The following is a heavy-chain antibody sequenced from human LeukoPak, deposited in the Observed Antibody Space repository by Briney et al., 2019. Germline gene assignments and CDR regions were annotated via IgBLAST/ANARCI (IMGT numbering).Heavy chain of an antibody. CDR1: GFTFSSYG. D-gene: IGHD3-10*01. Sequence: GGTLRLSCAASGFTFSSYGMSWVRQAPGKGLEWVSAISGSGGSTYYVDSVKGRFTISRDNSKNTLYLQMNSLRAEDTAVYYCAKDSYGSGSYYTSRWGQGTLVTVSS. J-gene: IGHJ4*02. V-gene: IGHV3-23*01. CDR2: ISGSGGST. CDR3: AKDSYGSGSYYTSR.